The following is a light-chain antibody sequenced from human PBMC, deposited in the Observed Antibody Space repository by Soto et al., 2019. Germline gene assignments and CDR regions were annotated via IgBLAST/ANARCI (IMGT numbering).Light chain of an antibody. J-gene: IGLJ3*02. CDR2: EVS. CDR1: SSDVGDYNY. Sequence: QYALTQPASVSGSPGQSITISCTGTSSDVGDYNYVSWYQQHPGKAPELMIYEVSNRPSGVSNRFSGSKSGNTASLTISGLQAEDEADYYCSSYTSSNTWVFGGGTKLTVL. V-gene: IGLV2-14*01. CDR3: SSYTSSNTWV.